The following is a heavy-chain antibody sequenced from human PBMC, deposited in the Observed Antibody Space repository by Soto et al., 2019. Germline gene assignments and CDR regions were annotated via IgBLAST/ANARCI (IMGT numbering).Heavy chain of an antibody. CDR1: GGSISSGDYY. CDR2: IYYSGST. J-gene: IGHJ4*02. V-gene: IGHV4-30-4*01. Sequence: QVQLQESGPGLVKPSQTLSLTCTVSGGSISSGDYYWSWIRQPPGKGLEWIGSIYYSGSTYYNPSLRSRVTISVDTSKNQFALKLSSVTAADTAVYYCARGGNYGDYPYYFAYWGQGALVTVSS. CDR3: ARGGNYGDYPYYFAY. D-gene: IGHD4-17*01.